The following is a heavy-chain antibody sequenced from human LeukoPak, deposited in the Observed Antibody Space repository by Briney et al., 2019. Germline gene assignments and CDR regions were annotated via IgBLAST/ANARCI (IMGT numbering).Heavy chain of an antibody. V-gene: IGHV4-61*09. CDR3: GREWLNWKDYYYMDV. Sequence: PSQTLSLTCTVSGGTISSGSYYWSWIRQPAGKGLEWIGHIYTSGSPTYNPSLKSRVTISIDTSKNQFSLNLSSVTAAHTAVYYCGREWLNWKDYYYMDVWGRGTTVTVSS. D-gene: IGHD1-1*01. CDR1: GGTISSGSYY. CDR2: IYTSGSP. J-gene: IGHJ6*03.